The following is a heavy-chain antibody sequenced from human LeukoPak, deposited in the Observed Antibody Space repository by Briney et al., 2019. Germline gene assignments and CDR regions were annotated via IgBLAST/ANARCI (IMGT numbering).Heavy chain of an antibody. D-gene: IGHD1-26*01. Sequence: GGSLRLSRAASGFTFSTYAMSWVRQAPGKGLEWVSAISGRGVSTSYADSVRGRFTISRDNSKNTLYLQMNSLRAEDTAVYYCATQASVGYWGQGTLVTVSS. V-gene: IGHV3-23*01. CDR2: ISGRGVST. CDR3: ATQASVGY. J-gene: IGHJ4*02. CDR1: GFTFSTYA.